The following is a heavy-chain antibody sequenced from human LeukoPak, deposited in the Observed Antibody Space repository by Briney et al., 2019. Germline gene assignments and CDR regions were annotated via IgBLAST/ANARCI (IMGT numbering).Heavy chain of an antibody. Sequence: GGSLRLSCAASGFTFSNYGMHWVRQAPGKGLEWVSYISSSSSTIYYADSVKGRFTISRDNAKNTLYLQMNSLRAEDTAVYYCAREYFDSSGYYSAIDYWGQGTLVTVSS. CDR3: AREYFDSSGYYSAIDY. CDR2: ISSSSSTI. J-gene: IGHJ4*02. V-gene: IGHV3-48*04. D-gene: IGHD3-22*01. CDR1: GFTFSNYG.